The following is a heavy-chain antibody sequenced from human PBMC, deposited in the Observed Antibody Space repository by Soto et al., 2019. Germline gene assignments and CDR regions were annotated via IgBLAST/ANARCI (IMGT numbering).Heavy chain of an antibody. CDR3: AKDSSSWYRDYYYYMDV. D-gene: IGHD6-13*01. J-gene: IGHJ6*03. Sequence: VQLLESGGGLVQPGGSLRLSCAASGFTFSSYAMSWVRQAPGKGLEWVSAISGSGGSTYYADSVKGRFTISRDNSKNTLYLQMNSLRAEDTAVYYCAKDSSSWYRDYYYYMDVWGKGTTVTVSS. V-gene: IGHV3-23*01. CDR1: GFTFSSYA. CDR2: ISGSGGST.